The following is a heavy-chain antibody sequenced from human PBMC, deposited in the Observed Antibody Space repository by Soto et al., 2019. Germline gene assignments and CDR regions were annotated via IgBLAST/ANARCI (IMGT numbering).Heavy chain of an antibody. Sequence: QVHLQQWGAGLLKPSQTLSLSCVVDGGAFNGYYWTWIRQPPGKGLEWIGEINHSGSVDYNPSLKRRVAISIDTSKKQFSLTLTSVAAEDTAVYYCARAGAALVRGSIGGFDYWGQGSLVTVSS. CDR2: INHSGSV. D-gene: IGHD3-10*01. J-gene: IGHJ4*02. CDR1: GGAFNGYY. V-gene: IGHV4-34*02. CDR3: ARAGAALVRGSIGGFDY.